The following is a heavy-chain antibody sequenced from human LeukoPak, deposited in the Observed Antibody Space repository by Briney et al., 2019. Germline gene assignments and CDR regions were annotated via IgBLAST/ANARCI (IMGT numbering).Heavy chain of an antibody. V-gene: IGHV1-69*13. Sequence: ASVKASCKASGGTFSSYAISWVRQAPGQGLEWMGGIIPIFGTANYAQKFQGRVTITADESTSTAYMELSSLRSEDTAVYYCAREEDRYCSSTSCYTPLASYYMDVWGKGTTVTVSS. CDR2: IIPIFGTA. CDR1: GGTFSSYA. D-gene: IGHD2-2*02. J-gene: IGHJ6*03. CDR3: AREEDRYCSSTSCYTPLASYYMDV.